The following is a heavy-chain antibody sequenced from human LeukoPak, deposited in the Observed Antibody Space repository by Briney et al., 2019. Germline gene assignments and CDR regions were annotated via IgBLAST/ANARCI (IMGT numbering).Heavy chain of an antibody. V-gene: IGHV3-7*01. CDR3: ARDWSSGHDSSGYINH. J-gene: IGHJ4*02. CDR2: IKQDGSEK. Sequence: GGSLRLSCAASGFTFSNYWMNWVRQAPGKGLEWVANIKQDGSEKSYVDSVKGRFTISRDNAKNSLYLQMNTLGAEDTAIYYCARDWSSGHDSSGYINHWGQGTLVTVSS. D-gene: IGHD6-19*01. CDR1: GFTFSNYW.